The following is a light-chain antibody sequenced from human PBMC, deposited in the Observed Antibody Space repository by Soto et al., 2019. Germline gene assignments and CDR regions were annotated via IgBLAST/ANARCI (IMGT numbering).Light chain of an antibody. Sequence: DIQLTQSPSFLSASVGERVTIACRASQGLSSRLAWYQQRPGKAPKLLIYAAATLQSGASSRFSGSGSGTDVTLTISSLQPEDFATYYCQQLNSYPRAFTFGGGTKVEIK. V-gene: IGKV1-9*01. J-gene: IGKJ4*01. CDR3: QQLNSYPRAFT. CDR1: QGLSSR. CDR2: AAA.